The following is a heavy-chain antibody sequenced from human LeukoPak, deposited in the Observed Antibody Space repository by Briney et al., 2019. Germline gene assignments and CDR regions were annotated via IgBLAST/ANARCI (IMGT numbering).Heavy chain of an antibody. Sequence: SETLSLTCTVSGASIISSDYYWVWIRQPPGKGLEWIGSVYYSGTTYYNTSLKSRVTMSVDTSKNQFSLKLTSVTAADTAEYYCASFLASTVIWARNRPSKYYFDNWGLGTLVIVSS. CDR1: GASIISSDYY. J-gene: IGHJ4*02. CDR3: ASFLASTVIWARNRPSKYYFDN. D-gene: IGHD2/OR15-2a*01. CDR2: VYYSGTT. V-gene: IGHV4-39*07.